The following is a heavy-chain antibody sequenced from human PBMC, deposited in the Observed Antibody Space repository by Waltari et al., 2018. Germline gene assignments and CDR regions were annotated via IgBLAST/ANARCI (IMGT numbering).Heavy chain of an antibody. Sequence: EVQLVESGGGLIQPGGSLRLSCAASGFTVRSNYLSRVRQAPGKGLEWVSVIYGGGSTYYADSVKGRFTISRDNSKNTLYLQMNSLRAEDTAVYYCARDTPGLSYYYGMDVWGQGTTVTVSS. J-gene: IGHJ6*02. CDR1: GFTVRSNY. D-gene: IGHD3-16*01. CDR2: IYGGGST. V-gene: IGHV3-53*01. CDR3: ARDTPGLSYYYGMDV.